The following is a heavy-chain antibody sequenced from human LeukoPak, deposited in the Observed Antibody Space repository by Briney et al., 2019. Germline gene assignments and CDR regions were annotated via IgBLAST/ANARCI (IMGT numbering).Heavy chain of an antibody. D-gene: IGHD4-17*01. CDR2: IKQGAGER. V-gene: IGHV3-7*03. CDR3: AGGPNYGSRTDFLDY. J-gene: IGHJ4*02. Sequence: GGSLRLSCAASGFTFSSHWMNWVRQAPGKGLEWVANIKQGAGERNYVDSVKGRFTVSRDDAKSSVFLQMNSLRAEDTAIYFCAGGPNYGSRTDFLDYWGQGTLVTVSS. CDR1: GFTFSSHW.